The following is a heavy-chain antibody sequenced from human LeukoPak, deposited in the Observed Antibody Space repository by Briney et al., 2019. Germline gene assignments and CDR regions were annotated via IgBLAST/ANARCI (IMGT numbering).Heavy chain of an antibody. V-gene: IGHV4-30-2*01. Sequence: SQTLPLTCGVSGGSISSGGYSWSWIRQPPGKGLEWIGYIYHSGSTYYNPSLKSRVTISVDRSKNQFSLKLSSVTAADTAVYYCARVSSRYDYVWGTYRYIDSWGQGTLVTVSS. CDR2: IYHSGST. J-gene: IGHJ4*02. CDR3: ARVSSRYDYVWGTYRYIDS. CDR1: GGSISSGGYS. D-gene: IGHD3-16*02.